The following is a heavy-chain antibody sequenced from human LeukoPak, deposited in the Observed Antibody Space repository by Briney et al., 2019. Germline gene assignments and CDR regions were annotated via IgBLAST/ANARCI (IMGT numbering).Heavy chain of an antibody. CDR3: AKWGDYDILTGYYDSDY. J-gene: IGHJ4*02. V-gene: IGHV3-23*01. CDR1: GFTFNNYA. CDR2: ITGSGGTT. D-gene: IGHD3-9*01. Sequence: GGSLRLSCAASGFTFNNYAMSWVRQAPGKGLKWVSAITGSGGTTFYADSVKGRFTISRENSKNTLYLQMNSLRAEDTAVYYCAKWGDYDILTGYYDSDYWGQGTPVTVSS.